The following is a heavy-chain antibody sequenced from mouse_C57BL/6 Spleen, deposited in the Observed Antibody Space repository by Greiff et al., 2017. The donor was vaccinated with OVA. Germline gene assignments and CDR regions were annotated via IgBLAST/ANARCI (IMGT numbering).Heavy chain of an antibody. CDR3: AKKQGGSSLYAMDY. D-gene: IGHD1-1*01. CDR1: GFSLTSYG. J-gene: IGHJ4*01. Sequence: VKLVESGPGLVQPSQSLSITCTVSGFSLTSYGVHWVRQSPGKGLEWLGVIWRGGSTDYNAAFMSRLSITKDNSKSQVFFKMNSLQAADTAIYYGAKKQGGSSLYAMDYWGQGTSVTVSS. V-gene: IGHV2-5*01. CDR2: IWRGGST.